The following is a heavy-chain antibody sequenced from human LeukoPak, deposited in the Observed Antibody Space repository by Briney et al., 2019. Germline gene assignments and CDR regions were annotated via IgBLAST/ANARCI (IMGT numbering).Heavy chain of an antibody. CDR3: ARLIVGATRGAFDI. V-gene: IGHV1-3*01. CDR1: GYTFTSYA. D-gene: IGHD1-26*01. J-gene: IGHJ3*02. CDR2: INAGNGNT. Sequence: ASAKVSCKASGYTFTSYAMHWVRQAPGQRLEWMGWINAGNGNTKYSQKFQGRVTITRDTSASTAYMELSSLRSEDTAVYYCARLIVGATRGAFDIWGQGTMVTVSS.